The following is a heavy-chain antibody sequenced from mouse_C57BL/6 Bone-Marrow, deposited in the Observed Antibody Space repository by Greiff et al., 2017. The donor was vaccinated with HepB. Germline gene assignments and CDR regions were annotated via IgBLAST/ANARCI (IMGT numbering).Heavy chain of an antibody. V-gene: IGHV2-9-1*01. J-gene: IGHJ4*01. CDR1: GFSLTSYA. Sequence: VKLQESGPGLVAPSQSLSITCTVSGFSLTSYAISWVRQPPGKGLEWLGVIWTGGGTNYNSALKSRLSISKDNSKSQVFLKMNSLQTDDTARSYCARKDDPHYYAMDYWGQGTSVTVSS. CDR2: IWTGGGT. CDR3: ARKDDPHYYAMDY.